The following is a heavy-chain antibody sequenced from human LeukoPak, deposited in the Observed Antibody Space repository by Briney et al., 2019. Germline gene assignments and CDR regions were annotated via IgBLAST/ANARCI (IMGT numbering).Heavy chain of an antibody. CDR1: GGSFSGYY. V-gene: IGHV4-34*01. Sequence: SETLSLTCAVYGGSFSGYYWSWIRQPPGKGLEWIGEINHSGSTNYNPSLKSRVTISVDTSKNQFSLKLSSVTAADTAVYYCARGRSSWGQGTLVTVSS. J-gene: IGHJ5*02. CDR2: INHSGST. CDR3: ARGRSS.